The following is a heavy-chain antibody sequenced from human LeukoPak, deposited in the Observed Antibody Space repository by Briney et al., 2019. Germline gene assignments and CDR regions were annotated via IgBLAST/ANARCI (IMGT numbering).Heavy chain of an antibody. CDR1: GFTFSTYW. J-gene: IGHJ3*02. CDR2: INSDESSI. CDR3: AKGYVGSWSAAGSAFDI. D-gene: IGHD6-13*01. V-gene: IGHV3-74*01. Sequence: RSGGSLRLSCAASGFTFSTYWMYWVRHVPGKGLVWVSRINSDESSIRYADSGKGRFTISRDNAKNTLYLQMNSLRAEDTAVYYYAKGYVGSWSAAGSAFDIWGQGTMVTVSS.